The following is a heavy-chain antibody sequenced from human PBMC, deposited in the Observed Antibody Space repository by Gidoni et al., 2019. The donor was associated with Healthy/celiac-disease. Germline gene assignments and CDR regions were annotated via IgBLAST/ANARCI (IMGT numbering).Heavy chain of an antibody. Sequence: QVQLVESGGGVVQPGRSLRLSCAASGFTFSSYAMHWVRQAPGKGLEWVAVISYDGSNKYYADSVKGRFTISRDNSKNTLYLQMNSLRAEDTAVYYCARAQEVVTPSFDYWGQGTLVTVSS. D-gene: IGHD2-21*02. CDR3: ARAQEVVTPSFDY. J-gene: IGHJ4*02. CDR2: ISYDGSNK. CDR1: GFTFSSYA. V-gene: IGHV3-30-3*01.